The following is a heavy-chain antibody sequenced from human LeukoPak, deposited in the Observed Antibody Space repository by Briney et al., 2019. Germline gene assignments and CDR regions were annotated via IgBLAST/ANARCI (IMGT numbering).Heavy chain of an antibody. V-gene: IGHV4-59*08. CDR2: IDYSGST. D-gene: IGHD6-13*01. Sequence: SETLSLTCTVSGGSISSYYWSWIRQPPGKGLEWIGYIDYSGSTNYNPSLKSRVTISVDTPKNHFFLRLSSVTAADTAVYYCARHGGSWTFDSWGQGTLVTVSS. J-gene: IGHJ4*02. CDR1: GGSISSYY. CDR3: ARHGGSWTFDS.